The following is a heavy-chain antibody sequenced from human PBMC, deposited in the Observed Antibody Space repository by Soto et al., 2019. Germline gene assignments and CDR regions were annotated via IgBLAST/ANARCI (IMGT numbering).Heavy chain of an antibody. Sequence: EVQLVESGGGLVKPGGSLRLSCAASGFTFSSYSMHWVRQAPGKGLEWVSSISSSSTYIKYADSVKGRFTISRDNAKNXXYLQMNXLXAEDTXVYYCARGEGYFDWSAPRYWGQGTLVTVSS. J-gene: IGHJ4*02. CDR2: ISSSSTYI. CDR1: GFTFSSYS. V-gene: IGHV3-21*01. CDR3: ARGEGYFDWSAPRY. D-gene: IGHD3-9*01.